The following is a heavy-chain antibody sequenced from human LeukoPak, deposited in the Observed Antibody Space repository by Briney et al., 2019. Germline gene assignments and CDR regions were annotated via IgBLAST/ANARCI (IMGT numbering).Heavy chain of an antibody. CDR2: LRTNTGGT. V-gene: IGHV1-2*02. Sequence: ASVKVSCKASGYTFTDLYIHWVRQAPGQGLEWMGFLRTNTGGTSYAQKFQGRVTMTRDTSISTAYSELTSLTSDDTAVYFCARHNYDFDFDYWGQGTLVTVSA. CDR3: ARHNYDFDFDY. D-gene: IGHD3-3*01. CDR1: GYTFTDLY. J-gene: IGHJ4*02.